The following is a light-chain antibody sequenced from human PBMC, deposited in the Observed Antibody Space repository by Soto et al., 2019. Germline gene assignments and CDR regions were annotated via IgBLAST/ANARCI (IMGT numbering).Light chain of an antibody. J-gene: IGKJ1*01. CDR3: QQYKNGWT. CDR1: QSIGAY. CDR2: DAS. V-gene: IGKV3-11*01. Sequence: EIVLTQSPGTLSLSPGERATLSCRASQSIGAYLAWYQQKPGQPPRLVIFDASNRAAGVAARFSGSGSGTDFTPAISSLEPEDFAIYYCQQYKNGWTFGQGTKVDIK.